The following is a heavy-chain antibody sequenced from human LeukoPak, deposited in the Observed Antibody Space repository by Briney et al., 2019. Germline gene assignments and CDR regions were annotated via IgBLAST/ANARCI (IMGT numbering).Heavy chain of an antibody. D-gene: IGHD6-13*01. CDR1: GYSFTNYW. J-gene: IGHJ4*02. V-gene: IGHV5-51*01. CDR3: ILAADGFDY. CDR2: VYPGNSDT. Sequence: GESLKISCKGSGYSFTNYWIGWVRQMPGKGLEWMGTVYPGNSDTRYGPSFQGQVTMSADKSISTAYLQWSSLKASDTAMYYCILAADGFDYWGQGTLVTVSS.